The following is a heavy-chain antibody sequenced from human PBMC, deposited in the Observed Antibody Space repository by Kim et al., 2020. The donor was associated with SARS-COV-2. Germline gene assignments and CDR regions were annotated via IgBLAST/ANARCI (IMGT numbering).Heavy chain of an antibody. Sequence: GGSLRLSCAASGFTVSSNYMSWVRQAPGKGLEWVSVIYSGGSTYYADSVKGRFTISRDNSKNTLYLQMNSLRAEDTAVYYCARGLLSGWYYFDYWGQGTLVTVSS. CDR3: ARGLLSGWYYFDY. D-gene: IGHD6-13*01. CDR2: IYSGGST. J-gene: IGHJ4*02. CDR1: GFTVSSNY. V-gene: IGHV3-66*01.